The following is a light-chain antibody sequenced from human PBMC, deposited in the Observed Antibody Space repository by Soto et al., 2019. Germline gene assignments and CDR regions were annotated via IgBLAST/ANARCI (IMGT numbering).Light chain of an antibody. CDR1: QSISDW. CDR3: QYYDSYLWT. V-gene: IGKV1-5*03. J-gene: IGKJ1*01. CDR2: KAS. Sequence: DIPMTQSPSTLSASVGDRVTITCRASQSISDWLAWYQQKPGKAPKFLIYKASNLESGVPSRFSGSGSGTDFTLTISSVQPDDFATYYCQYYDSYLWTFGQGTKVEIK.